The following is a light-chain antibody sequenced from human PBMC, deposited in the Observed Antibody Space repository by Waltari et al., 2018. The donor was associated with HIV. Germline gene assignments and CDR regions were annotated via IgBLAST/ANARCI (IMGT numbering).Light chain of an antibody. V-gene: IGLV2-14*01. J-gene: IGLJ1*01. CDR1: SIDMGGYNF. CDR3: FSYRSSSSFAV. Sequence: QSARTQPPSGSGPPGQSVPIPCTGPSIDMGGYNFVSCYQHHPGKAPRLIIYEVTSRPSAISNRFSGSKSGNTAALTISGLQTEDEAEYYCFSYRSSSSFAVFGTGTKVTVL. CDR2: EVT.